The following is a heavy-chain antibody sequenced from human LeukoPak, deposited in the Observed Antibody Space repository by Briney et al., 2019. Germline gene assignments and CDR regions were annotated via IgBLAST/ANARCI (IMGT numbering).Heavy chain of an antibody. CDR3: ARRRVGSDWVDP. D-gene: IGHD1-26*01. Sequence: SETLSLTCTVSGGDFSSGGFNWDWIRQPPGKGPEWIGGTIYYSGATYYSPSLKSRVTISADSSKNQFSLKLSSVTAADTAVYYCARRRVGSDWVDPWGQGTLVTVSS. CDR2: IYYSGAT. CDR1: GGDFSSGGFN. J-gene: IGHJ5*02. V-gene: IGHV4-39*01.